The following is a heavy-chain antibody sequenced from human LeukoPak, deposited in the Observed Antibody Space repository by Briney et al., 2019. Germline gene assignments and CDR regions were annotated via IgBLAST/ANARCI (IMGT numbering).Heavy chain of an antibody. CDR2: IIPIFGTA. V-gene: IGHV1-69*13. J-gene: IGHJ5*02. Sequence: SVKVSCKASGGTFSSYAISWVRQAPGQGLEWMGGIIPIFGTANYAQKFQGRVTITADESTSTAYMELSSLRSEDTAVYYCASLGYCSSTSCHNWFDPWGQGTLVTVSS. CDR1: GGTFSSYA. D-gene: IGHD2-2*01. CDR3: ASLGYCSSTSCHNWFDP.